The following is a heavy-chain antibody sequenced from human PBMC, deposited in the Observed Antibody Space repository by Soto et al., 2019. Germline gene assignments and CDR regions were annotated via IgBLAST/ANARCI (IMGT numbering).Heavy chain of an antibody. CDR3: TLGVGETTVTKGGDY. CDR1: GGTFSSYT. D-gene: IGHD4-17*01. Sequence: QVQLVQSGAEVKKPGSSVKVSCKASGGTFSSYTISWVRQAPGQGLEWMGRIIPILGISNYAQKFQGRVTITADKSTSTAYMEVSSLRPEDTAGYYCTLGVGETTVTKGGDYWGQGTLVTVSS. CDR2: IIPILGIS. V-gene: IGHV1-69*02. J-gene: IGHJ4*02.